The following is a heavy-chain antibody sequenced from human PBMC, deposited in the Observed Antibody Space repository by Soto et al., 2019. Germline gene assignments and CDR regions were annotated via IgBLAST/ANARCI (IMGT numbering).Heavy chain of an antibody. V-gene: IGHV1-3*01. CDR1: GYTFTSYA. CDR3: AQYCSGGSCYSDAFDI. Sequence: ASVKVSCKASGYTFTSYAMHWVRQAPGQRLEWMGWINAGNGNTKYSQKFQGRVTITRDTSASTAYMELSSLRSEDTAVYYCAQYCSGGSCYSDAFDIWGQGTMVTVSS. D-gene: IGHD2-15*01. CDR2: INAGNGNT. J-gene: IGHJ3*02.